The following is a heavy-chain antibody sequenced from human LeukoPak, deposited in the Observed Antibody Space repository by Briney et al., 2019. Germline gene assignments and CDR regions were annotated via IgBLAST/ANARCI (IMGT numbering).Heavy chain of an antibody. CDR3: ARRGYCSSTSCYTAGAYYYYMDV. J-gene: IGHJ6*03. V-gene: IGHV1-2*02. CDR2: VNPNSGGT. CDR1: GYTFTGYY. D-gene: IGHD2-2*02. Sequence: ASVKVSCKASGYTFTGYYMHWVRQAPGQGLEWMGWVNPNSGGTNYAQKFQGRVTMTRDTSISTAYMELSRLRSDDTAVYYCARRGYCSSTSCYTAGAYYYYMDVWGKGTTVTVSS.